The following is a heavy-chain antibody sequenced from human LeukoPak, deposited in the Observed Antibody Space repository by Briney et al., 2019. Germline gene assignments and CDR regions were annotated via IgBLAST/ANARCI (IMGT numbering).Heavy chain of an antibody. CDR2: IRFDGSNK. CDR1: GFTFSSYG. D-gene: IGHD4-17*01. Sequence: GGSLRLSCAASGFTFSSYGMHWVRQAPGKGLEWVAFIRFDGSNKYCADSVKGRFTISRDNSKNTLYLQMNSLRAEDTAVYYCARGDGDYAADAFDIWGQGTMVTVSS. J-gene: IGHJ3*02. CDR3: ARGDGDYAADAFDI. V-gene: IGHV3-30*02.